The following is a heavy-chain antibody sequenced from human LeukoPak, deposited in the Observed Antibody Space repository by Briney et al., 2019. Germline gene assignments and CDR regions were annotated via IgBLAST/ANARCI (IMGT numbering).Heavy chain of an antibody. V-gene: IGHV1-69*13. Sequence: VASVKVSCTASGGTFSSYAISWVRQAPGQGLEWMGGIIPIFGTANYAQKFQGRVTITADESTSTAYMELSSLRSEDTAVYYCARDPVYSGSYDDYWGQGTLVTVSS. CDR3: ARDPVYSGSYDDY. CDR2: IIPIFGTA. J-gene: IGHJ4*02. CDR1: GGTFSSYA. D-gene: IGHD1-26*01.